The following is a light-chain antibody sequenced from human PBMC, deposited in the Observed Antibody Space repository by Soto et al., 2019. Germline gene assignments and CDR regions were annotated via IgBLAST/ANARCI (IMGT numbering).Light chain of an antibody. J-gene: IGKJ1*01. CDR3: QQYRDSSTWT. Sequence: ELVLTQSPGTLSLSPVESASLSCRASQTVSSNFLAWYQQKPGQAPRLLIYGVSSSASGIPDRFFGSGSGTDFTLTINRLEPEDFAVYYCQQYRDSSTWTFGPGTKVDIK. CDR2: GVS. V-gene: IGKV3-20*01. CDR1: QTVSSNF.